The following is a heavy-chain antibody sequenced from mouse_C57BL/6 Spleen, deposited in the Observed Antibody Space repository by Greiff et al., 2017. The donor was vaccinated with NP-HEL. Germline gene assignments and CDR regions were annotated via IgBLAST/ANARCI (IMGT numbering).Heavy chain of an antibody. J-gene: IGHJ1*03. CDR2: IYPGDGDT. Sequence: QVQLQQSGPELVKPGASVKISCKASGYAFSSSWMNWVKQRPGKGLEWIGRIYPGDGDTNYNGKFKGKATLTADKSSSTAYMQLSSLPSEDSAVYFCARSPTTVVATEYFDVWGTGTTVTVSS. V-gene: IGHV1-82*01. CDR3: ARSPTTVVATEYFDV. CDR1: GYAFSSSW. D-gene: IGHD1-1*01.